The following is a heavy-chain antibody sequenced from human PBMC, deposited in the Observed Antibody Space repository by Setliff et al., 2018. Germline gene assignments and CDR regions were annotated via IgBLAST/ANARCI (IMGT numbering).Heavy chain of an antibody. CDR1: GYSISSGYY. CDR3: SRRSGWPNWFDP. D-gene: IGHD6-19*01. CDR2: SYHSGST. V-gene: IGHV4-38-2*01. Sequence: SETLSLTCAVSGYSISSGYYWGWIRQPPGKGVEWIGSSYHSGSTYYNPSLKSRVTISVDKSKNQFSLKLRSVTPADTAVYYCSRRSGWPNWFDPWGQGTLVTVS. J-gene: IGHJ5*02.